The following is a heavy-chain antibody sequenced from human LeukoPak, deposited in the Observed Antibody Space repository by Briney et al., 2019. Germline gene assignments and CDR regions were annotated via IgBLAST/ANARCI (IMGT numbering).Heavy chain of an antibody. CDR3: ARDHTTNLAFDI. J-gene: IGHJ3*02. Sequence: PGGSLRLSCAASGFTFSSYSMNWVRQAPGKGLEWVSSISSSSSYIYYADSVKGRFTISRDNAKNSLYLQMNSLRAEDTAVYYCARDHTTNLAFDIWGQGTMVTVSS. D-gene: IGHD1-26*01. CDR2: ISSSSSYI. CDR1: GFTFSSYS. V-gene: IGHV3-21*01.